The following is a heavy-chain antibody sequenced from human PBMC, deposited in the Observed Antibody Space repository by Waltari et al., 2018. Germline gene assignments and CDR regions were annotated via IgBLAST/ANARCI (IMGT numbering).Heavy chain of an antibody. CDR1: GFTFSNAW. CDR3: TTSYDFWSGYYNYYYYMDV. Sequence: EVQLVESGGGLVKPGGSLRLSCAASGFTFSNAWMSWVRQAPGKGLEWVGRIKSKTDGGTTDYAAPVKGRFTISRDDSKNTLYLQMNSLKTEDTAVYYCTTSYDFWSGYYNYYYYMDVWGKGTTVTVSS. CDR2: IKSKTDGGTT. V-gene: IGHV3-15*01. J-gene: IGHJ6*03. D-gene: IGHD3-3*01.